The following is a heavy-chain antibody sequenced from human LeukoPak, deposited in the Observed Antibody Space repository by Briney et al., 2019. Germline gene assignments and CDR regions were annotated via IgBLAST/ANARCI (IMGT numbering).Heavy chain of an antibody. D-gene: IGHD2/OR15-2a*01. CDR2: VYFTGNT. Sequence: SETLSLTCTVSGTSISGDYWSWIRQPPGKGLEWIGYVYFTGNTNYNPSLKSRVTISMDTSTNQISLTVTSVTAADTAVYYCARHPFSSPFDFWGQGTLVAVSS. J-gene: IGHJ4*02. V-gene: IGHV4-59*08. CDR3: ARHPFSSPFDF. CDR1: GTSISGDY.